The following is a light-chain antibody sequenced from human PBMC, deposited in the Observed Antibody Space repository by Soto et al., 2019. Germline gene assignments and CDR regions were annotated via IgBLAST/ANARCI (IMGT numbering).Light chain of an antibody. CDR3: QHSYSTPSWT. J-gene: IGKJ1*01. CDR2: ATS. CDR1: QSISSY. Sequence: DIQMTQSPSSLSASIGDRVIITCRASQSISSYLNWYQQKPGKAPSLLIYATSALQSGVPSRFSGSGSGTDFTLTISSLQPEDFATYYCQHSYSTPSWTFGQGTKVEIK. V-gene: IGKV1-39*01.